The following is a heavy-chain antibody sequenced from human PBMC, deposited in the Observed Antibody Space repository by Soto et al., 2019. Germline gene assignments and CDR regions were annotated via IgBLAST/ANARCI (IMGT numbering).Heavy chain of an antibody. D-gene: IGHD1-1*01. V-gene: IGHV4-34*01. CDR1: GGSVNSGNYY. Sequence: QVQLQQWGAGLLKPSETLSLTCAVCGGSVNSGNYYWSWIRQPPGKGLEWIGEMSHSGGTHFNPSLKSRVPISVETSKNQFSLKMSSVTAADTALYYCARVERGTATTVVDAFDIWGPGTMVTVSS. CDR3: ARVERGTATTVVDAFDI. CDR2: MSHSGGT. J-gene: IGHJ3*02.